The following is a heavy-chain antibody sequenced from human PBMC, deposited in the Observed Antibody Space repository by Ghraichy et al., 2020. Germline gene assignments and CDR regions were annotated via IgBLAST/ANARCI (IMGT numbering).Heavy chain of an antibody. D-gene: IGHD2-8*02. J-gene: IGHJ5*02. CDR3: AHEGYGSVNWFDA. CDR2: IFYNDEE. V-gene: IGHV2-5*01. Sequence: SGPTLVKPTQTLTLTCTFSGFSLSATGVGVGWIRQPPGKALEWLALIFYNDEERYNPSLNSRLNIAKDTSKNYVVLTMTNMDPVDTATYYCAHEGYGSVNWFDAWGQGILVTVSS. CDR1: GFSLSATGVG.